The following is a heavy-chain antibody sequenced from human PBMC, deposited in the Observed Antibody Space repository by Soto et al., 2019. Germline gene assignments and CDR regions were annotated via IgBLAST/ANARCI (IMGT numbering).Heavy chain of an antibody. V-gene: IGHV1-18*01. CDR1: GYTFNSYG. D-gene: IGHD6-6*01. J-gene: IGHJ5*02. CDR2: LNTYNGNT. Sequence: QVLLVQSGGEVKKPGASVRVSCKASGYTFNSYGISWVRQATGLGRAGMGWLNTYNGNTNYAQKFQGRVSMTTDTSTSTAYLELRSLGSADTAVYYCARDVLYSTSGERRFDPWRQGTLVTVSS. CDR3: ARDVLYSTSGERRFDP.